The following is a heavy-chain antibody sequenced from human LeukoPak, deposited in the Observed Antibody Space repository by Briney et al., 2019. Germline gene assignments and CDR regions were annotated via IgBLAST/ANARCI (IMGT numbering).Heavy chain of an antibody. CDR3: ARALGHYYESSGYPQPDY. V-gene: IGHV4-61*01. CDR2: IYYSGST. J-gene: IGHJ4*02. D-gene: IGHD3-22*01. Sequence: SETLTLTCTVSGGSVSSGSYYWSWIRQPPGKGLEWIGYIYYSGSTNYNPSLKSRVTISVDTSKNQFSLKLSSVTAADTAVYYCARALGHYYESSGYPQPDYWGQGTLVTVSS. CDR1: GGSVSSGSYY.